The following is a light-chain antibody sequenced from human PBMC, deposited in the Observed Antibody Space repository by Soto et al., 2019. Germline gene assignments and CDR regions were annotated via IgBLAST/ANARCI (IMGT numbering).Light chain of an antibody. Sequence: QSVLTQPASLSGAPGQSITISCPGNSSDVGGYNYVSWYQQHPGKAPKLMIYDVSNRPSGVSNRFSGSKSGNTASLTISGLQAEDEADYYCSSYTSSSTLFGTGTKVTVL. CDR1: SSDVGGYNY. CDR2: DVS. J-gene: IGLJ1*01. V-gene: IGLV2-14*01. CDR3: SSYTSSSTL.